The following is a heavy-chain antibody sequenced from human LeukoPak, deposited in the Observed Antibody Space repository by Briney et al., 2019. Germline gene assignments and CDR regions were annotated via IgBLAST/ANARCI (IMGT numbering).Heavy chain of an antibody. CDR2: ITYSSGYT. Sequence: GGSLRLACAASGFTFSSYDMSWVRQAPGKGLEWVSGITYSSGYTYYADSVKGRFTISRDNSRNTLYLQMNSLRAEDTAVYYCAKDPSDLGGSGSNNYFDCWGQGTLVTVSS. CDR1: GFTFSSYD. CDR3: AKDPSDLGGSGSNNYFDC. D-gene: IGHD3-10*01. V-gene: IGHV3-23*01. J-gene: IGHJ4*02.